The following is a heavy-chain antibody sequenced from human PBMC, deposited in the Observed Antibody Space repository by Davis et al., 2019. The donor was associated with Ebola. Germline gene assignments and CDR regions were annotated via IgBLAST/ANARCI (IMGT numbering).Heavy chain of an antibody. CDR2: INHSGST. CDR1: GGSFSGYF. V-gene: IGHV4-34*01. D-gene: IGHD3-10*01. Sequence: MPSESLSLSCAVYGGSFSGYFLSWVRQAPGKGLEWIGEINHSGSTNYNPSLKSRVTISVDTSKNQFSLKLSSMTAADTAVYYCARHLRELYDAFDIWGQGTMVTVSS. J-gene: IGHJ3*02. CDR3: ARHLRELYDAFDI.